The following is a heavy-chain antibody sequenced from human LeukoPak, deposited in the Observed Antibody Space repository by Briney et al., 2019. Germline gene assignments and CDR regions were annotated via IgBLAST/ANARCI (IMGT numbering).Heavy chain of an antibody. CDR1: GYTFTGFY. CDR3: ARGYNYNDFWSGRPTDF. V-gene: IGHV1-2*02. D-gene: IGHD3-3*01. Sequence: ASVKVSCKASGYTFTGFYMNWVRQAPGRGLEWMGWINSNSGDTDYAQKFQGRVTMTRDTSISTAYMELSRLRSDDTAVYYCARGYNYNDFWSGRPTDFWGQGTLVTVSS. J-gene: IGHJ4*02. CDR2: INSNSGDT.